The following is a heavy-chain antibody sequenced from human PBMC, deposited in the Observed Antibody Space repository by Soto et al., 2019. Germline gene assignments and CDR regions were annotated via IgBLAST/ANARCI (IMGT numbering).Heavy chain of an antibody. D-gene: IGHD2-2*01. CDR1: GYTFTGYY. J-gene: IGHJ4*02. CDR2: INPNSGNT. CDR3: ARAIRKPNDCSSTRCHETYYFDY. Sequence: ASVKVSCKASGYTFTGYYMHCVRQAPGQGLEWMGWINPNSGNTGYAQKFQGRVTMTRNTSISTAYMELSSLRSEDTAVYYCARAIRKPNDCSSTRCHETYYFDYWGQGTLVNVS. V-gene: IGHV1-8*02.